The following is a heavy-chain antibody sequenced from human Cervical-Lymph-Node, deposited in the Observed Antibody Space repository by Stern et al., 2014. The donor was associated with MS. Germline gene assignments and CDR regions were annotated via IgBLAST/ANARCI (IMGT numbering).Heavy chain of an antibody. Sequence: VQLVESGAEVKKPGSSVKVSCKASGGTVSSHTISWVRQAPGQGLEWMGGSIPIFGTTNYALKFQGRSMVTADKSTSTAYLELNSLRSDDSAVYYCAREVTMVGFDPWGQGTLVTVSS. D-gene: IGHD3-10*02. CDR3: AREVTMVGFDP. CDR2: SIPIFGTT. CDR1: GGTVSSHT. V-gene: IGHV1-69*06. J-gene: IGHJ5*02.